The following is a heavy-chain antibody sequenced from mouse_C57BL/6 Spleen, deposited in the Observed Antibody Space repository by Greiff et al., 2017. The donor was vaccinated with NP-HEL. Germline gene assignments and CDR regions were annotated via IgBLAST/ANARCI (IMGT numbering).Heavy chain of an antibody. CDR3: ARDDGYYVGAMDY. CDR1: GFTFSDYG. J-gene: IGHJ4*01. D-gene: IGHD2-3*01. Sequence: EVHLVESGGGLVKPGGSLKLSCAASGFTFSDYGMHWVRQAPEKGLEWVAYISSGSSTIYYADTVKGRFTISRDNAKNTLFLQMTSLRSEDTAMYYCARDDGYYVGAMDYWGQGTSVTVSS. V-gene: IGHV5-17*01. CDR2: ISSGSSTI.